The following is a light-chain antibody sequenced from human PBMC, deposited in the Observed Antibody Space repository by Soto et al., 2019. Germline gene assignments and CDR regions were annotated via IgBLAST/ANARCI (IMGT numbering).Light chain of an antibody. J-gene: IGKJ2*01. V-gene: IGKV3-20*01. Sequence: EIVLTQSPGTLSLSPGERATLSCRASQSVSSSYLAWYQKKPGQAPRLLIYGASSTATGIPDSFSSSGSGTEYTLTISRLEPEDFAVYYCQQYGGSPLYTFGQGTKLEIK. CDR3: QQYGGSPLYT. CDR1: QSVSSSY. CDR2: GAS.